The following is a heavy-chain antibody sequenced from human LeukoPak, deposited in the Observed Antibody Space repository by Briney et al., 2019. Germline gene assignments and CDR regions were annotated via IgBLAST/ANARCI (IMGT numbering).Heavy chain of an antibody. CDR1: GFTFSSSA. CDR2: ITDSGDGK. CDR3: AKDSPVATR. Sequence: PGGSLRLSCAASGFTFSSSAMSWVRQAPGKGLAWVSSITDSGDGKYYADSVKGRFTISRDNSKNALYLQMNSLRAEDTAVYYCAKDSPVATRWGQGTLVTVSS. D-gene: IGHD1-26*01. J-gene: IGHJ4*02. V-gene: IGHV3-23*01.